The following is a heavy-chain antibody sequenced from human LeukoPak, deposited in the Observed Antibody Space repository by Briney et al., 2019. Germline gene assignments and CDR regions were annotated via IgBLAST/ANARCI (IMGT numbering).Heavy chain of an antibody. CDR1: GFTFSIYG. Sequence: PGGSLRLXCAASGFTFSIYGMNWVRQAPGKGLEWVSGISDSGAITNYADSVKGRFTISRDNSKNTLYLQMHSLRPEDTAIYYCAKLRAARPGYWGQGTLVTVSS. V-gene: IGHV3-23*01. CDR2: ISDSGAIT. CDR3: AKLRAARPGY. J-gene: IGHJ4*02. D-gene: IGHD6-6*01.